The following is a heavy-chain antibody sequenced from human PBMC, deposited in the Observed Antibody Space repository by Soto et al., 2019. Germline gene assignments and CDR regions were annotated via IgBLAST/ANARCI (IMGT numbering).Heavy chain of an antibody. CDR1: GFTFISYG. CDR3: AKDPNSGYDVYYFDY. V-gene: IGHV3-30*18. D-gene: IGHD5-12*01. J-gene: IGHJ4*02. CDR2: ISYDGSNK. Sequence: GGSLRLSCAASGFTFISYGMHWGRQAPGKGLEWVAVISYDGSNKYYADSVKGRFTISRDNSKNTLYLQMNSLRAEDTAVYYCAKDPNSGYDVYYFDYWGQGTLVTVSS.